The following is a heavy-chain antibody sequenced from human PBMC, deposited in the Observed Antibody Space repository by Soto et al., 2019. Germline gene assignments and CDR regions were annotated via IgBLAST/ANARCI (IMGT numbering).Heavy chain of an antibody. CDR3: ARLPFGAYPEEF. J-gene: IGHJ4*02. V-gene: IGHV3-21*03. CDR1: GFTFSDAD. CDR2: ITPSPSIT. D-gene: IGHD3-3*01. Sequence: EVHLVEFGGGLGNPGGSLRLSCAASGFTFSDADMHWVRQAPGKGLEWVSAITPSPSITSYGDSVRGRFTISRADANDSVYLQMDRLRVKDSAIYYCARLPFGAYPEEFWGQGTLVTVSS.